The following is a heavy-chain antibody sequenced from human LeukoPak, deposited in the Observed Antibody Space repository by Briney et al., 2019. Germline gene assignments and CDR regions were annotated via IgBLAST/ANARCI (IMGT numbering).Heavy chain of an antibody. J-gene: IGHJ4*02. CDR3: AKSQSGDFPNWDY. CDR2: ITSSSYYM. D-gene: IGHD2-21*02. CDR1: GFTFSSYS. V-gene: IGHV3-21*01. Sequence: PGGSLRLSCAGSGFTFSSYSMTWVRQAPGKGLEWVSSITSSSYYMYYADSLKGRFTISRDNAKSSLYLQMNSLRAEDTAVYYRAKSQSGDFPNWDYWGQGTLVTVSS.